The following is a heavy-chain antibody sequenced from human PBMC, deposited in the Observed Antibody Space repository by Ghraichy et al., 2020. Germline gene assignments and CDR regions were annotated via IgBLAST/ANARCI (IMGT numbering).Heavy chain of an antibody. CDR1: GYTFTSYD. D-gene: IGHD1-7*01. CDR2: ISTSNGKT. CDR3: ARESIIPGTSQSSGMDV. V-gene: IGHV1-18*04. Sequence: ASVKVSCKASGYTFTSYDITWVRQAPGQGLEWMGWISTSNGKTNYAQKIQGRVTMTTDTSTATAYMDLRSLRSDDTALYYCARESIIPGTSQSSGMDVWGQGTAVTVSS. J-gene: IGHJ6*02.